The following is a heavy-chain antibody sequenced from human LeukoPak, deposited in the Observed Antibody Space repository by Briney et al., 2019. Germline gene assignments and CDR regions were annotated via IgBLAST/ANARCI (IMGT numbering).Heavy chain of an antibody. CDR2: ISGSGGST. Sequence: GGSLRLSCAASGFTFGTYAMTWVRQAPGKGLEWVSGISGSGGSTYYADSVKGRFTISRDNSKNTLHLHMNSLRAEDTAVYYCAKEMAATNAFDYWGQVTLVTVSS. CDR1: GFTFGTYA. D-gene: IGHD5-24*01. J-gene: IGHJ4*02. CDR3: AKEMAATNAFDY. V-gene: IGHV3-23*01.